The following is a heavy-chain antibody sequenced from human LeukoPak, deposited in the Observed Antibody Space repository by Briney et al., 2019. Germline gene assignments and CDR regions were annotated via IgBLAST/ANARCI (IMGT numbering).Heavy chain of an antibody. CDR2: ISSSGGCT. CDR1: GLIFNTYA. V-gene: IGHV3-23*01. J-gene: IGHJ4*02. D-gene: IGHD3-10*01. Sequence: GGSMRLYCAASGLIFNTYAMIWVRQAPGKGLEWVSAISSSGGCTYYAVSVKGRFTISRDNSKNTLYLQTNSLRAEDTAVYYCARSVSSRFTSPRLPYYFDSWGQGTLVTVSS. CDR3: ARSVSSRFTSPRLPYYFDS.